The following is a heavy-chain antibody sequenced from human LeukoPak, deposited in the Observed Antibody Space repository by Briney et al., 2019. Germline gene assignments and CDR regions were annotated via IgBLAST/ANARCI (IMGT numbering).Heavy chain of an antibody. V-gene: IGHV3-73*01. CDR3: TPTRDGYNHPFDY. J-gene: IGHJ4*02. Sequence: WGSLRLSCAASGFTFSGSAMHWVRQASGKGLEWVGRIRSKANSYATAYAASVKGRFTISRDDSKNTAYLQMNSLKTEDTAVYYCTPTRDGYNHPFDYWGQGTRVTVSS. CDR1: GFTFSGSA. D-gene: IGHD5-24*01. CDR2: IRSKANSYAT.